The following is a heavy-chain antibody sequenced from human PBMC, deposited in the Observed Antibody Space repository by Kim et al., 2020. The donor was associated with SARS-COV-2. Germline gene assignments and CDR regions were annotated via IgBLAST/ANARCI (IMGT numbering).Heavy chain of an antibody. J-gene: IGHJ4*02. CDR1: GFTFSRYA. D-gene: IGHD2-8*02. CDR2: IRGIGGGT. Sequence: GGSLRLSCAASGFTFSRYAMSWVRQAPGKGLEWVSAIRGIGGGTFYADSVKGRFTISRDISRDTVSLQRRSLTVEDSAVYSCAKGPTAGEAGMDYWGQGT. CDR3: AKGPTAGEAGMDY. V-gene: IGHV3-23*01.